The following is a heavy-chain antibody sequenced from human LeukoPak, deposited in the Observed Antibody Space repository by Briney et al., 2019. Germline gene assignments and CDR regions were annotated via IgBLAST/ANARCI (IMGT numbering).Heavy chain of an antibody. V-gene: IGHV3-30*18. CDR1: GFTFSSYN. CDR2: ISYEDGSNK. CDR3: SKERPEEYYGSGSYFDY. Sequence: GGSLRLSCAASGFTFSSYNMNWVRQAPGKGLEWVAAISYEDGSNKYYADSVKGRFTISRDNSKYTVYLEMNSLRVEDTAMYYCSKERPEEYYGSGSYFDYWGQGTLVTVSS. J-gene: IGHJ4*02. D-gene: IGHD3-10*01.